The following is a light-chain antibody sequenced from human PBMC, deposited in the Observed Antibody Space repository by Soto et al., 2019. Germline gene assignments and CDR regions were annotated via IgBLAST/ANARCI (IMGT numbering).Light chain of an antibody. V-gene: IGKV1-6*01. CDR1: QDIRND. J-gene: IGKJ1*01. CDR2: AAS. CDR3: QQSYSTPWT. Sequence: IQVTQAPSSLSASVGDRVTITCRASQDIRNDLGWYQQKPGKAPNLLIYAASILQSGVPSMFSGCGSGRDFTLTISSLQPEDFATYYCQQSYSTPWTVGPGTKVDIK.